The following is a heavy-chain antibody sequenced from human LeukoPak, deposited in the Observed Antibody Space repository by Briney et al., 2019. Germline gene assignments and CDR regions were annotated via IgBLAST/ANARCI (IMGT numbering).Heavy chain of an antibody. J-gene: IGHJ4*02. CDR1: GFTFSSYS. V-gene: IGHV3-21*01. CDR2: ISSSSSYI. D-gene: IGHD6-13*01. Sequence: PGGSLRLSCAASGFTFSSYSMNWVRQAPGKGLEWVSSISSSSSYIYYADSVKGRFTISRDNAKNSLYLQLNSLRAEDTAVYYCARDGYSSSCPDYWGQGTLVTVSS. CDR3: ARDGYSSSCPDY.